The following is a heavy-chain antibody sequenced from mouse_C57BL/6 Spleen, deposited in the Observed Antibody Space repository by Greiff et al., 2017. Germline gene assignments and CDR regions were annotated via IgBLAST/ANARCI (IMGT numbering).Heavy chain of an antibody. Sequence: DVQLQESGAELVRPGASVKLSCTASGFNIKDDYMHWVKQRPEQGLEWIGWIDPENGDTEYASKFQGKATITADTSSNTAYLQLSSLTSEDTAVYYCTTTAQATDWGQGTTLTVSS. CDR1: GFNIKDDY. CDR3: TTTAQATD. V-gene: IGHV14-4*01. CDR2: IDPENGDT. D-gene: IGHD3-2*02. J-gene: IGHJ2*01.